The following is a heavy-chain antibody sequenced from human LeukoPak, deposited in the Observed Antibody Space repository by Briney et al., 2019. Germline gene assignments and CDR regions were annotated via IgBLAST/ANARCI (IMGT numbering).Heavy chain of an antibody. V-gene: IGHV3-30*02. J-gene: IGHJ1*01. Sequence: PGGSLRLSCAPSGFTFSGSGMHWVRQAPGKGLEWLTFIHASGNSKYYADSAKGRFTISRDNSKNTLSLQMNSLRVEDTGVYYCARSLTDREYFQHWGQGTLVTVSS. CDR3: ARSLTDREYFQH. CDR1: GFTFSGSG. CDR2: IHASGNSK.